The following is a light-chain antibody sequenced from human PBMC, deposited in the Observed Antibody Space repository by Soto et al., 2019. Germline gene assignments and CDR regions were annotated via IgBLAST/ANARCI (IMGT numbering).Light chain of an antibody. CDR1: QTVNNY. Sequence: EIVFTQSPATLSLSPGERATLSCRAIQTVNNYIAWYQQKPGQAPRLLIYDASNRATGIPARFSGSGSGTDFTLTISSLEPKDFAVYYCQQRSNWPSITFGHGTRLEIK. CDR2: DAS. CDR3: QQRSNWPSIT. J-gene: IGKJ5*01. V-gene: IGKV3-11*01.